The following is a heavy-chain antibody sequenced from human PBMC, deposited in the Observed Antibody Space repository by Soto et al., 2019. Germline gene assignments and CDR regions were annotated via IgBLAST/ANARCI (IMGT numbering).Heavy chain of an antibody. CDR2: IYYSGST. J-gene: IGHJ4*02. V-gene: IGHV4-31*03. D-gene: IGHD3-16*01. CDR1: GGSISSGGYY. CDR3: ARIRAVWGAHFDS. Sequence: SETLSLTCTVSGGSISSGGYYWSWIRQHPGKGLEWIGYIYYSGSTYYNPSLKSRVTISVDTSKNQFSLKLSSVTAADTAVYYGARIRAVWGAHFDSWGQGTMVTLSS.